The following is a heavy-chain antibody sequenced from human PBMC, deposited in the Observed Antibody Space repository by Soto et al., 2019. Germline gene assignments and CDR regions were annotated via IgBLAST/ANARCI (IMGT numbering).Heavy chain of an antibody. CDR3: AREIAVAY. J-gene: IGHJ4*02. CDR1: GFTFSSYW. CDR2: IKPDGGEK. Sequence: GGSLRLSCAASGFTFSSYWMSWVRQAPGKGLEWVANIKPDGGEKYYVDAVKGRFTIPRDNAKNSLYLQMNSLRAEDTAVYYCAREIAVAYWGQGTLVTVSS. D-gene: IGHD2-15*01. V-gene: IGHV3-7*05.